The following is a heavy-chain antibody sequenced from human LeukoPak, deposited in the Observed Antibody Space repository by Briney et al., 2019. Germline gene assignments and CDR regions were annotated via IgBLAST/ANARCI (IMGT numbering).Heavy chain of an antibody. CDR2: ISAYNGNT. D-gene: IGHD3-10*01. J-gene: IGHJ5*02. Sequence: ASVKVSCKASGYTFTSYGITWVRQAPGQGLEWMGWISAYNGNTNYAQKLQGRVTMTTDTSTSTAYMDLRGLRSDDTAVYYCARAMVRGVIPQYWFDPWGQGTLVTVSS. V-gene: IGHV1-18*01. CDR1: GYTFTSYG. CDR3: ARAMVRGVIPQYWFDP.